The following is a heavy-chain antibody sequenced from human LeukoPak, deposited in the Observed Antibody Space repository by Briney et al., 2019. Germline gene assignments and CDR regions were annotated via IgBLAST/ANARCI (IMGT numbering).Heavy chain of an antibody. J-gene: IGHJ4*02. CDR1: GFTFRRHW. Sequence: GESLRLSCAPSGFTFRRHWMSWVRQAPGKGPEWVAYIKQDGTEYYRDSVKGRFIISRDNAKKSLYLQMDDLRAEDTAVYTCVRGPDYGDRLDYLHNWGRGTLVSVPS. CDR2: IKQDGTE. V-gene: IGHV3-7*01. CDR3: VRGPDYGDRLDYLHN. D-gene: IGHD4-17*01.